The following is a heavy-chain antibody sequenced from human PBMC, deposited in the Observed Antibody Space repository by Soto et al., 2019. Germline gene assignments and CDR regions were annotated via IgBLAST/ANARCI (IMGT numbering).Heavy chain of an antibody. CDR3: ATDLTMVRGVNWFDP. J-gene: IGHJ5*02. CDR1: GYTLTELS. D-gene: IGHD3-10*01. Sequence: ASLKVSCKVSGYTLTELSMHWVRQAPGKGLEWMGGFDPEDGETIYAQKFQGRVTMTEDTSTDTAYMELSSLRSEDTAVYYCATDLTMVRGVNWFDPWGQGTLVTVSS. CDR2: FDPEDGET. V-gene: IGHV1-24*01.